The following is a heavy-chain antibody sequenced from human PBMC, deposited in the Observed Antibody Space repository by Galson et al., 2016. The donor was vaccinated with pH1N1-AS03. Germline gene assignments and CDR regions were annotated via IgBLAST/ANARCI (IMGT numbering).Heavy chain of an antibody. CDR2: IRSRGYGETT. CDR3: AGWGYISGTHGLDV. J-gene: IGHJ6*04. D-gene: IGHD3-16*02. Sequence: SLRLSCAASGFRFGDYGMGWVRQAPGKGLEWVGFIRSRGYGETTEYAASVKGRFTISREIPQNSLYLHMDSLRADATAVYYCAGWGYISGTHGLDVWGKGTMVTVPS. CDR1: GFRFGDYG. V-gene: IGHV3-49*04.